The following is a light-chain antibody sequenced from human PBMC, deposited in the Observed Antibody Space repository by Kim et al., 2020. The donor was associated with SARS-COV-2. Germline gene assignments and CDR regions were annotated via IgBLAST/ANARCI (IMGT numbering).Light chain of an antibody. V-gene: IGKV3-20*01. CDR2: GAS. CDR1: QSVSSSY. J-gene: IGKJ1*01. CDR3: QQYGISPWT. Sequence: EIVLTQSPGTLSLSPGERATLSCRASQSVSSSYLGWYQQKPGQAPRLLIYGASSRATGIPDRFSGSGSGTDFTLTISRLEPEDFAVYYCQQYGISPWTFGQGTEVDIK.